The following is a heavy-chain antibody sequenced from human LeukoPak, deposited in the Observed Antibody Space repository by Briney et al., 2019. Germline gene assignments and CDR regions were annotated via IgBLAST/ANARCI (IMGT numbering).Heavy chain of an antibody. CDR3: ARGQSTMVRGSYYMDV. D-gene: IGHD3-10*01. V-gene: IGHV4-59*01. CDR2: IYYSGST. J-gene: IGHJ6*03. Sequence: SETLSLTCTVSGGSISSYYWSWIRQPPGKGLEWIGYIYYSGSTNYNPSLKSRVTISVDTSKNQFSLKLSSVTAADTAVYYCARGQSTMVRGSYYMDVWGKGTTVTISS. CDR1: GGSISSYY.